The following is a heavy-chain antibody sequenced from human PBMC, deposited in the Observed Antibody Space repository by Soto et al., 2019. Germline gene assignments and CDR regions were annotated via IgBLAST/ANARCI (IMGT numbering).Heavy chain of an antibody. D-gene: IGHD6-13*01. Sequence: SVKVSCKASGGTFSSYAISWVGQAPGQGLEWMGGIIPIFGTANYAQKFQGRVTITADESTSTAYMELSSLRSEDTAVYYCARFSYIAAAGRGYYYYGMDVWGQGTTVTVS. CDR2: IIPIFGTA. CDR1: GGTFSSYA. J-gene: IGHJ6*02. CDR3: ARFSYIAAAGRGYYYYGMDV. V-gene: IGHV1-69*13.